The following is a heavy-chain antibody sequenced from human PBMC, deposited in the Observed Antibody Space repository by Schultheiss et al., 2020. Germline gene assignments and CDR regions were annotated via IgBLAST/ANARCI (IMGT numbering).Heavy chain of an antibody. CDR3: AREEYCSGGSCYRGHADLDY. J-gene: IGHJ4*02. CDR1: GFTFSNAW. D-gene: IGHD2-15*01. V-gene: IGHV3-23*01. CDR2: IRGRAAIT. Sequence: GESLKISCAASGFTFSNAWMSWVRQAPGKGLEWVSAIRGRAAITYYTDSVKGRFTISRDNSKNTLYLQMNSLRAEDTAVYYCAREEYCSGGSCYRGHADLDYWGEGALVNGFS.